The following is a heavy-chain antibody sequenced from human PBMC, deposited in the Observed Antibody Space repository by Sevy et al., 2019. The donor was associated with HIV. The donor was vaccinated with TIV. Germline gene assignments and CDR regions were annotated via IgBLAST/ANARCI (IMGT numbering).Heavy chain of an antibody. V-gene: IGHV3-7*01. Sequence: GGSLRLSCAASGFNIRTHWMLWVRQAPGKGLEWVVNINEDGSTKYYLDSVKGRFTISRDNAENSVFLQMNSLSVEDTAVYYCVRALLKADSLWGQGTLVTVSS. D-gene: IGHD1-26*01. CDR3: VRALLKADSL. J-gene: IGHJ4*02. CDR1: GFNIRTHW. CDR2: INEDGSTK.